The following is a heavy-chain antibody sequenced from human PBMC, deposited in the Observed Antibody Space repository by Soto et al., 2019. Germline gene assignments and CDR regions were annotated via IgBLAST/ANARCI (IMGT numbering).Heavy chain of an antibody. CDR2: ISGSGGST. Sequence: EVQLLATGGGLVQLGGSLRLSCAASVFTFSSYAMSWVRQAPGQGLEWVSAISGSGGSTYYADSVKGRFTISRDNSKNTLYLQMSSLRAEDTAVYYCAKDRGRLYYFDYWGQGTLVTVSS. J-gene: IGHJ4*02. D-gene: IGHD6-19*01. CDR1: VFTFSSYA. CDR3: AKDRGRLYYFDY. V-gene: IGHV3-23*01.